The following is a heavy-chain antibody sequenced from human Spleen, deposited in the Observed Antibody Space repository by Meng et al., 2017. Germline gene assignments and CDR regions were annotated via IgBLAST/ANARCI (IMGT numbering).Heavy chain of an antibody. CDR2: IYTSGST. V-gene: IGHV4-61*02. Sequence: SETLSLTCTVSGGSISSGSYYWSWIRQPAGKGLEWIGRIYTSGSTNYNPSLKSRVTISVDTSKNQISLRLASVTAADTAVYFCARGSAGDYYFDSWGQGTLVTVSS. CDR1: GGSISSGSYY. D-gene: IGHD4-17*01. J-gene: IGHJ4*02. CDR3: ARGSAGDYYFDS.